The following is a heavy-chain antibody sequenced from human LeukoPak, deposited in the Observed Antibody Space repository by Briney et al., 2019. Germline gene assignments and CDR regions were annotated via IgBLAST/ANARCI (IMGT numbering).Heavy chain of an antibody. CDR1: GFTFSSYS. J-gene: IGHJ5*01. V-gene: IGHV3-21*01. Sequence: GGSLRLSCAASGFTFSSYSMNWVRQAPGKGLEWVSSISSSSSYIYYADSVKGRFTISRDNAKNSLYLQMNSLRAEDTAVYYCAREEKNYYDSSGYSSDSWAQGTLVTVPS. D-gene: IGHD3-22*01. CDR2: ISSSSSYI. CDR3: AREEKNYYDSSGYSSDS.